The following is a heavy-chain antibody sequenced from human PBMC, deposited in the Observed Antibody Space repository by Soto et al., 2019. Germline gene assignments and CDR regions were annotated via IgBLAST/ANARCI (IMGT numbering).Heavy chain of an antibody. D-gene: IGHD1-26*01. CDR1: GGSFSGYY. V-gene: IGHV4-34*01. CDR3: AREGVTTMDV. CDR2: INHSGST. Sequence: SETLSLTCAVYGGSFSGYYWSWIRQPPGKGLEWIGEINHSGSTNYDPSLKSRVTISVDTSKNQFSLKLSSVTAADTAVYYCAREGVTTMDVWGPGTTVTVSS. J-gene: IGHJ6*02.